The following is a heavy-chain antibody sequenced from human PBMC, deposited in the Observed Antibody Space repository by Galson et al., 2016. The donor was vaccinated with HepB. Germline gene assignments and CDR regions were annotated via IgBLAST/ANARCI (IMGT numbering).Heavy chain of an antibody. V-gene: IGHV6-1*01. CDR3: AREPPVVPPTYYYYMDV. CDR1: AA. Sequence: AAWNWIRQSPSRGLEWLGKTYYWSKWYNDYSVSLKGRITITSDTSKNQFSLHLNSVTPEDTAVYYCAREPPVVPPTYYYYMDVWGEGTTVTVSS. CDR2: TYYWSKWYN. D-gene: IGHD2-2*01. J-gene: IGHJ6*03.